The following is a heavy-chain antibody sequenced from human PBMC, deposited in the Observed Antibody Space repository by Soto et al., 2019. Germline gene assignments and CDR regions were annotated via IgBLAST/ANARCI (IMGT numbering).Heavy chain of an antibody. V-gene: IGHV1-69*04. Sequence: SVKVSCKASGGTFSSYTISWVRQAPGQGLEWMGRIIPILGIANYAQKFQGRVTITADKSTSTAYMELSSLRSEDTAVYYCARDPLRYFDSAGMDVWGQGTTVTVSS. D-gene: IGHD3-9*01. J-gene: IGHJ6*02. CDR3: ARDPLRYFDSAGMDV. CDR2: IIPILGIA. CDR1: GGTFSSYT.